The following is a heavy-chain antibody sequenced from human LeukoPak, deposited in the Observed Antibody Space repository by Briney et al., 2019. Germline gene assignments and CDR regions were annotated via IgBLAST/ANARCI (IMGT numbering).Heavy chain of an antibody. CDR2: IYYSGYT. CDR1: GGSISSYY. V-gene: IGHV4-59*01. J-gene: IGHJ6*03. D-gene: IGHD3-16*01. CDR3: ARETSQKGAHYMDV. Sequence: PSETQSLTCTVSGGSISSYYWSWIRQPPGKGLKWIGNIYYSGYTTYSPSLRSRVTISVDTSKNQFSLKLSSVTAADTAVYYCARETSQKGAHYMDVWGKGTTITISS.